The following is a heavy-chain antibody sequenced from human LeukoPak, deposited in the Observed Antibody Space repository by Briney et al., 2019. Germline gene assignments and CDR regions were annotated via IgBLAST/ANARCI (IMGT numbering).Heavy chain of an antibody. CDR3: ATGLPWFGETLGYNWFDP. V-gene: IGHV1-24*01. J-gene: IGHJ5*02. CDR1: GYTPSEVS. D-gene: IGHD3-10*01. Sequence: ASVKVSCEVSGYTPSEVSMHCVRQTPGKGLERMGGFYPEDGETSYAQKFQGRVTMTEDTSTDTDYMELSSLRSEATAVYYCATGLPWFGETLGYNWFDPWGQGTLVTVSS. CDR2: FYPEDGET.